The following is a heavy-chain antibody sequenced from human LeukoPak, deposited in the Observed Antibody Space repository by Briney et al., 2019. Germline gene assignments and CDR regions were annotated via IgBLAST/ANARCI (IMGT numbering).Heavy chain of an antibody. Sequence: ASVKVSCKASGYTFTSNYIHWVRQAPGQGLEWMGMIYPRDGSTSYAQKFQGRVTMTRDTSTSTVYMELSSLRSEDTAVYYCARDRDFLMLDYWGQGTLVTVSS. V-gene: IGHV1-46*01. J-gene: IGHJ4*02. D-gene: IGHD3-3*01. CDR2: IYPRDGST. CDR3: ARDRDFLMLDY. CDR1: GYTFTSNY.